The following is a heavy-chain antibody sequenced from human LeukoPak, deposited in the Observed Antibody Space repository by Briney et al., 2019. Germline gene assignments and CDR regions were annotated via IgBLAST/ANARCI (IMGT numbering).Heavy chain of an antibody. CDR3: ARADRGYDSSGYRYYYYYYMDV. CDR2: IYTSGST. D-gene: IGHD3-22*01. CDR1: GGSISSGSYY. V-gene: IGHV4-61*02. Sequence: SQTLSLTCTVSGGSISSGSYYWSWIRQPAGKGLEWIGRIYTSGSTNYNPSLKSRVTISVDTSKNQFSLKLSSVTAADTAVYYCARADRGYDSSGYRYYYYYYMDVWGKGTTVTVSS. J-gene: IGHJ6*03.